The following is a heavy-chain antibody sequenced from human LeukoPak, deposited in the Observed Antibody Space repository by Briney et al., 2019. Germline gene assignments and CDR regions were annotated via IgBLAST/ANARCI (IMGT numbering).Heavy chain of an antibody. CDR3: ARAFRARYFDL. CDR1: GGSISSYY. CDR2: IYYSGST. J-gene: IGHJ2*01. Sequence: SETLSLTCTVSGGSISSYYWNWIRQPPGKGLEWIGYIYYSGSTNYNPSLKGRVTISVDTSKNQFSLKLSSVTAADTAVYYCARAFRARYFDLWGRGTLVTVSS. V-gene: IGHV4-59*08. D-gene: IGHD2/OR15-2a*01.